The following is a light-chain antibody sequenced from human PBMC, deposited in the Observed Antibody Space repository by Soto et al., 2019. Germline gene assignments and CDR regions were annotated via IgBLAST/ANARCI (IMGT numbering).Light chain of an antibody. CDR1: SSDVGGYNY. Sequence: QSVLTQPASVSGSPGQSITISCTGTSSDVGGYNYVSWYQQHPGKAPKLMIYDVSNRPSGVSDRFSGSKSGNTASLTISGLEVEDEAEYYCSSYTCGSTRVVFGGGTKLTVL. V-gene: IGLV2-14*01. CDR3: SSYTCGSTRVV. J-gene: IGLJ2*01. CDR2: DVS.